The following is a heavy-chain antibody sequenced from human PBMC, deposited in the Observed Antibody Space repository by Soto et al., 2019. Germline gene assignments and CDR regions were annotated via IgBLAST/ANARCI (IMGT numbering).Heavy chain of an antibody. CDR1: GFTFSSYA. J-gene: IGHJ4*02. Sequence: EVQLLESGGGLVQPGGSLRLSCAASGFTFSSYAMNWFRQAPGKGLEWVSAISGSGGSTYYADSVKGRFTISRDNSKNTLYLQMNSLRAEDTAVYYCSKGAVVRGVYDLDYWGQGTLVTVSS. CDR3: SKGAVVRGVYDLDY. CDR2: ISGSGGST. D-gene: IGHD3-10*01. V-gene: IGHV3-23*01.